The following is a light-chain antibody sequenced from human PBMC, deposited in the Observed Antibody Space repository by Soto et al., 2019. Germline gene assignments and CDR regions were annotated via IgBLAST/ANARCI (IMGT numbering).Light chain of an antibody. J-gene: IGLJ1*01. CDR3: SSYTSSGTYV. Sequence: QSALPQPASVSGSPGQSITVSCTGTSTDVGAYNYVSWYQHYPGKAPKLMIYGVNNRPSGVSNRFSGSKSGNTASLTISGLQAEDEADYYCSSYTSSGTYVFGTGTKVTVL. CDR2: GVN. V-gene: IGLV2-14*01. CDR1: STDVGAYNY.